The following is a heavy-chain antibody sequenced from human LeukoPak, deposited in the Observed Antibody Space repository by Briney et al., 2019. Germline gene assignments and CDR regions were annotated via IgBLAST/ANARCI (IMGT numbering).Heavy chain of an antibody. Sequence: PGGSLRLSCEASGFTFSTSAMLWVRQAPGKGLEWVTLVSEDGINKYYADSVKGRFTISRDTSKSTLYLQMNSLRAEDTAVYYCAKAAAGTLVDQFDYWGQGTLVTVSS. CDR3: AKAAAGTLVDQFDY. CDR2: VSEDGINK. CDR1: GFTFSTSA. D-gene: IGHD6-13*01. J-gene: IGHJ4*02. V-gene: IGHV3-30-3*01.